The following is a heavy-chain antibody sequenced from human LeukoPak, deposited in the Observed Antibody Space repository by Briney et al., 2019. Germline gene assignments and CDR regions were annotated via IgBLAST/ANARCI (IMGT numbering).Heavy chain of an antibody. J-gene: IGHJ4*02. CDR3: AKDSCSSTSCRGYFDY. D-gene: IGHD2-2*01. CDR1: GFTFSSYA. V-gene: IGHV3-23*01. Sequence: GGSLSPSCAASGFTFSSYAMSWVRQAPGKGLEWVSAISGSGGSTYYADSVKGQFTISRDNSKNTLYLQMNSLRAEDTAVYYCAKDSCSSTSCRGYFDYWGQGTLVTVSS. CDR2: ISGSGGST.